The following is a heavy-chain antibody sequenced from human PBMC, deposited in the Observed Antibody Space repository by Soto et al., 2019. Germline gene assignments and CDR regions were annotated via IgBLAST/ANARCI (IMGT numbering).Heavy chain of an antibody. V-gene: IGHV1-69*13. CDR3: ARAKIRSWFPPRDYGWDV. J-gene: IGHJ6*04. CDR2: VIPVFGTS. Sequence: GASVKVSCKASGDTFSTYGFSWVRQAPGQGLEWMGGVIPVFGTSDYAQKFQDRVTITADESTRIVYMELSSLRSEDTAIYFCARAKIRSWFPPRDYGWDVGGKGTTLTVS. D-gene: IGHD6-13*01. CDR1: GDTFSTYG.